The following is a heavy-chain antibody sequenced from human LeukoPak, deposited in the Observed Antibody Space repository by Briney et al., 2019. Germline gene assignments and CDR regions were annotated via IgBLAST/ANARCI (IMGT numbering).Heavy chain of an antibody. J-gene: IGHJ4*02. CDR2: IRSSSSIT. CDR3: ARGGDSKVSDLDY. D-gene: IGHD7-27*01. Sequence: RGSLRLSCAASGSTFSSFAMNWVRQAPGEGLEWVSYIRSSSSITYYADSVRGRFTSSRDNAKNSLYLEMNSLRAEDTAVYYCARGGDSKVSDLDYWGQGTLVTVSS. CDR1: GSTFSSFA. V-gene: IGHV3-48*04.